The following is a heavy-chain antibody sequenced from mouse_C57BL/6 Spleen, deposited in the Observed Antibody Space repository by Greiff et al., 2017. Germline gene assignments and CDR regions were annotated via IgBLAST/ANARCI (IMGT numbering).Heavy chain of an antibody. D-gene: IGHD4-1*01. CDR2: INPYNGGT. J-gene: IGHJ2*01. Sequence: EVQGVESGPVLVKPGASVKMSCKASGYTFTDYYMNWVKQSHGKSLEWIGVINPYNGGTSYNQKFKGKATLTVDKSSSTAYMELNSLTSEDSAVYYCARSGGFDYWGQGTTLTVSS. CDR1: GYTFTDYY. CDR3: ARSGGFDY. V-gene: IGHV1-19*01.